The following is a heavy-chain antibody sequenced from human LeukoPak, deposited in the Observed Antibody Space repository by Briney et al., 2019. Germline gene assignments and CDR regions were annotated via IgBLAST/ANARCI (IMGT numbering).Heavy chain of an antibody. J-gene: IGHJ4*02. D-gene: IGHD2-15*01. Sequence: APVKVSCKASGYTFTSYGISWVRQAPGQGLEWMGWISAYNGNTNYAQKFQGRVTITADKSTSTAYMELSSLRSEDTAVYYCASSLRGYDYWGQGTLVTVSS. CDR3: ASSLRGYDY. V-gene: IGHV1-18*01. CDR1: GYTFTSYG. CDR2: ISAYNGNT.